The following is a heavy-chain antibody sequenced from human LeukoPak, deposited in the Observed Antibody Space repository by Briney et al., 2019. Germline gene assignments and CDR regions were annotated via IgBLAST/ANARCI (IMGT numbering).Heavy chain of an antibody. V-gene: IGHV3-7*03. CDR1: GFTFSSYW. CDR2: IKQDGSEK. D-gene: IGHD3-16*02. Sequence: GGSLRLSCAASGFTFSSYWMSWVRQAPGKGLEWVANIKQDGSEKYYVDSVKGRFTISRDNAKNSLYLQMNSLRAEDTAVYYCARDGSTTADYDYFWGSYRYRDYFDYWGQGTLVTVSS. CDR3: ARDGSTTADYDYFWGSYRYRDYFDY. J-gene: IGHJ4*02.